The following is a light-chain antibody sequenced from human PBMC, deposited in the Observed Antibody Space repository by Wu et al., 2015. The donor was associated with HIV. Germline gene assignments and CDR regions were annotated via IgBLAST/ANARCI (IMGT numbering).Light chain of an antibody. V-gene: IGKV3-20*01. CDR3: QQYDATPRT. Sequence: EIVLTQSPGTLSLSPGEGATLSCRASQSVNSAYLAWYQQKPGQAPRLLIHGTSNRATGIPDRFSGSGSGTDFTLTISRLEPDDFAVYYCQQYDATPRTFGQGTKVEIK. CDR2: GTS. J-gene: IGKJ1*01. CDR1: QSVNSAY.